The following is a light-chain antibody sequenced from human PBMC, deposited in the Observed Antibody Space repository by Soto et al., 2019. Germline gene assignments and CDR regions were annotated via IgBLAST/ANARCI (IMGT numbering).Light chain of an antibody. V-gene: IGKV1-39*01. CDR1: QSINSY. J-gene: IGKJ2*01. CDR2: VAS. Sequence: DIQMTQSPPSLSASVGDRVTITCRASQSINSYLNWYQQKPGKAPDLLIYVASSLQSGVPSRFSGSGSGTDFTLTISRLQPEDSATYYGQQSYSVPYTFGQGTKMEIK. CDR3: QQSYSVPYT.